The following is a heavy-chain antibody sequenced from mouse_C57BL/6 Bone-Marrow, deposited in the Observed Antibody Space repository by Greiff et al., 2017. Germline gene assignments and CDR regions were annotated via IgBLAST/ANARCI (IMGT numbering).Heavy chain of an antibody. Sequence: QVQLQQPGAELVMPGASVKLSCKASGYTFTSYWMHWVKQRPGQGLEWIGEIDPSDSYTNYNQKFKGKSTLTVDKSSSTAYMQLSGLTSEDSAVYYCARYYGSWFAYWGQGTLVTVSA. D-gene: IGHD1-1*01. CDR3: ARYYGSWFAY. CDR1: GYTFTSYW. J-gene: IGHJ3*01. CDR2: IDPSDSYT. V-gene: IGHV1-69*01.